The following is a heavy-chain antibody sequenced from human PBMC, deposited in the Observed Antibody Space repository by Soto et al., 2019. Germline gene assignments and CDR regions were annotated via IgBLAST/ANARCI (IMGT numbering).Heavy chain of an antibody. CDR3: AREGGTSSFDY. V-gene: IGHV4-31*03. Sequence: SETLSLTCTVSGGSISSGGSYWSWIRQHPGKGLEWIGYIYYSVSTYYNPSLKSRVTISLDTSKNQFALKLTSVTAADTAVYYCAREGGTSSFDYWGQGTPVTVSS. CDR2: IYYSVST. J-gene: IGHJ4*02. CDR1: GGSISSGGSY. D-gene: IGHD2-2*01.